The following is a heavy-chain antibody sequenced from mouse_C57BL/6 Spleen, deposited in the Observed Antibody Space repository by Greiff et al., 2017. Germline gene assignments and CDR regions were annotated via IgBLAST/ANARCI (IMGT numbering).Heavy chain of an antibody. V-gene: IGHV1-42*01. CDR1: GYSFTGYY. CDR2: INPSTGGT. D-gene: IGHD1-1*01. Sequence: VQLQQSGPELVKPGASVKISCKASGYSFTGYYMNWVKQSPEKSLEWIGEINPSTGGTTYNQKFKAKATLTVDKSSSTAYMQLKSLTSEDSAVYYRARSPYYGSLFDYWGQGTTLTVSS. J-gene: IGHJ2*01. CDR3: ARSPYYGSLFDY.